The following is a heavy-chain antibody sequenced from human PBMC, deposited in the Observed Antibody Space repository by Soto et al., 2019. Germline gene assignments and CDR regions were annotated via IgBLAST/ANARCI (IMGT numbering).Heavy chain of an antibody. CDR3: GRGPSPRAPAGGTPYYYAMDV. J-gene: IGHJ6*02. Sequence: ASVKVSCKASGYDFTAYDINWVRQASGQGLEWRGWMNPINGATGSARRFQGRVSMTRKNATATAYLELTSLRSDDSAVYFCGRGPSPRAPAGGTPYYYAMDVWGQGTTVTVSS. CDR2: MNPINGAT. CDR1: GYDFTAYD. V-gene: IGHV1-8*02. D-gene: IGHD2-2*01.